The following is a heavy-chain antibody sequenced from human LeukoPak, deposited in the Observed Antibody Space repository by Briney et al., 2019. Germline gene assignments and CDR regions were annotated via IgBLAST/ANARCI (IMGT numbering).Heavy chain of an antibody. CDR1: GYTFTGYY. Sequence: ASVKVSCKASGYTFTGYYMHWVRQAPGQGLEWMGWINPNSGGTNYAQKFQGRVTMTRYTSISTAYMELSRLRSDDTAVYYCARYSYGFGTFDYWGQGTLVTVSS. CDR3: ARYSYGFGTFDY. J-gene: IGHJ4*02. D-gene: IGHD5-18*01. V-gene: IGHV1-2*02. CDR2: INPNSGGT.